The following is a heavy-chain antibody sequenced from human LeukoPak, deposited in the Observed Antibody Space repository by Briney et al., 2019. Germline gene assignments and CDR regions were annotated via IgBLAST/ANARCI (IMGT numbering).Heavy chain of an antibody. CDR3: ARRSGQLNYYYYYYMDV. J-gene: IGHJ6*03. Sequence: SETLSLTCAVYGGSYSGYYRSWIRQPPGKGLEWIGEINHRGSTNYNPSLKSGVTISVDTSNNQFSLKLSSVTAADTAVYYCARRSGQLNYYYYYYMDVWGKGTTVTVSS. CDR1: GGSYSGYY. D-gene: IGHD2-2*01. CDR2: INHRGST. V-gene: IGHV4-34*01.